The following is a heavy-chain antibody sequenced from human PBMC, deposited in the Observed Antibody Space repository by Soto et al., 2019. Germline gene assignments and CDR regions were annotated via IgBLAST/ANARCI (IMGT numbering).Heavy chain of an antibody. J-gene: IGHJ4*02. D-gene: IGHD3-3*01. Sequence: PGGSLRLSCSASGFTFSSYDIHWVRQAPGKGLEYVSSISSDGSTYYAVSVKGRFTISRDNSRNTLYLQMNSLRDEDTAVYYCARGLYHDSRGYFDNWGQGTLVTVSS. CDR3: ARGLYHDSRGYFDN. CDR1: GFTFSSYD. V-gene: IGHV3-64*04. CDR2: ISSDGST.